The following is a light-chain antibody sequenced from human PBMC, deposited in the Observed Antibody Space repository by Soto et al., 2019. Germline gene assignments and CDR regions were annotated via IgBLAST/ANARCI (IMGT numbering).Light chain of an antibody. CDR2: DAS. J-gene: IGKJ3*01. Sequence: EIVLTQSPDTLSLSPGERATLSCRASQSVSSSLAWYQQKPGQAPRLLIYDASNRATGIPARFRGSGSGTDFTITIRSLEPEDVAVYYCQQGSNWPPEVTFGTGTKVAIK. CDR1: QSVSSS. CDR3: QQGSNWPPEVT. V-gene: IGKV3-11*01.